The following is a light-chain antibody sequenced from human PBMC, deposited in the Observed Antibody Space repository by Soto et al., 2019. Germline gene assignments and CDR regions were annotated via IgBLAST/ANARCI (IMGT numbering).Light chain of an antibody. Sequence: QSVLTQPPSASGSPGQSVTISCTGSSSDVGGYNYVSWYQQHPGKAPKLMIFEVSRRPSGVPDRFSGSKFDNTASLTVSGLQAEDEADYYCSSYAGIDNDVFGTGTKLTVL. V-gene: IGLV2-8*01. CDR2: EVS. CDR3: SSYAGIDNDV. J-gene: IGLJ1*01. CDR1: SSDVGGYNY.